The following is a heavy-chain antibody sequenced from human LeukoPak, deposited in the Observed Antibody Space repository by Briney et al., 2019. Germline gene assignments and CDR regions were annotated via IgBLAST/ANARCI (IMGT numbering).Heavy chain of an antibody. CDR2: IYHSGST. CDR3: ARHDYSNYEFAFDI. V-gene: IGHV4-38-2*01. J-gene: IGHJ3*02. D-gene: IGHD4-11*01. CDR1: GYSISSGYY. Sequence: PSETLSLTCAVSGYSISSGYYWGWIRPPPGKGLEWVGSIYHSGSTYYNPSLKSRVTISVDTSKNQFSLKLSSVTAADTAVYYCARHDYSNYEFAFDIWGQGTMVTVSS.